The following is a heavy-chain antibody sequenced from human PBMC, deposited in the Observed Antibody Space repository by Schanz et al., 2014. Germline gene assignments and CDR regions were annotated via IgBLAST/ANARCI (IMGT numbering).Heavy chain of an antibody. V-gene: IGHV4-59*01. Sequence: QVQLQESGPGLVKPSVTLSLTCTVSGGSINNYYWSWVRQPPGKGLEWIGNIHYSGDTNYNPSLKSRVTMSVDTSNDQFSLRLRSVTAADTAVYYCARIRGPYYFAMDVWGQGTTVTVSS. D-gene: IGHD3-10*01. J-gene: IGHJ6*02. CDR2: IHYSGDT. CDR3: ARIRGPYYFAMDV. CDR1: GGSINNYY.